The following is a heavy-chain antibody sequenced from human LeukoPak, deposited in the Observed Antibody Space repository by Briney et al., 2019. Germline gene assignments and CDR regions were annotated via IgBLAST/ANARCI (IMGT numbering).Heavy chain of an antibody. J-gene: IGHJ2*01. Sequence: PSETLSLTCSVSGYSIGSDDYWGWIRQPPGKGLEWIGSIYHSVDTYYNPSLKSRLTISVDTSKNHFSLKLTSVTAADTAVYYCARDPGRTKTWYFDLWGRGTLVTVSS. CDR2: IYHSVDT. V-gene: IGHV4-38-2*02. D-gene: IGHD1-14*01. CDR3: ARDPGRTKTWYFDL. CDR1: GYSIGSDDY.